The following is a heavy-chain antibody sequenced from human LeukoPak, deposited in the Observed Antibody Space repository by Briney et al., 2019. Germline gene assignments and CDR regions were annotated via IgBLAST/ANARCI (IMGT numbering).Heavy chain of an antibody. CDR2: IYYSGST. Sequence: SQTLSLTCTVSGGSISSGDYYWSWIRQPPGKGLEWIGYIYYSGSTYYNPSLKSRVTISVDTSKNQFSLKLSSVTAADTAVYYCARDRGGYESMFDYWGQGTLVTASS. V-gene: IGHV4-30-4*01. D-gene: IGHD5-12*01. CDR1: GGSISSGDYY. CDR3: ARDRGGYESMFDY. J-gene: IGHJ4*02.